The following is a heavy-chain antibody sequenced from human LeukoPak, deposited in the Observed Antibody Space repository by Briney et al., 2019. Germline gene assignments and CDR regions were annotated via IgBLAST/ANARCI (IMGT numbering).Heavy chain of an antibody. CDR2: IYHSGST. D-gene: IGHD3-3*01. Sequence: PSETLSLTCAVSGYSISSSYYWGWIRQPPGKGLEWIGSIYHSGSTYYNPSLKSRVTISVDTSKNQFSLKLSSVTAADTAVYYCAIPTYYDFWSGYPPADDAFDIWGQGTMVTVSS. J-gene: IGHJ3*02. CDR1: GYSISSSYY. V-gene: IGHV4-38-2*01. CDR3: AIPTYYDFWSGYPPADDAFDI.